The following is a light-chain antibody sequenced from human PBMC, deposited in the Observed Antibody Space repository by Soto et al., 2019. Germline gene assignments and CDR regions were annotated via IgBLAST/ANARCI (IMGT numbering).Light chain of an antibody. CDR2: GAS. J-gene: IGKJ1*01. V-gene: IGKV3-15*01. Sequence: EVVMTQSPATLSVSPGERATLSCRASQSVNANLAWYQQKPGQAPRLLIHGASNRATGIPARFSGSGFGTEFIXSIFSXXSEDFAVYYCQQYNTWLWTFGQGTKVEI. CDR1: QSVNAN. CDR3: QQYNTWLWT.